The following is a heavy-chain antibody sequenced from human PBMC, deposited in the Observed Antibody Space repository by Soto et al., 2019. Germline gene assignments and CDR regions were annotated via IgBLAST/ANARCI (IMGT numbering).Heavy chain of an antibody. V-gene: IGHV1-69*13. CDR2: IIPIFGTA. CDR1: GVTFSSYA. J-gene: IGHJ6*02. CDR3: ARDESSTAYGDLYYYYYGMDV. Sequence: SVKVSCKASGVTFSSYAISWVRQAPGQGLEWMGGIIPIFGTANYAQKFQGRVTITADEATSTAYMELSSLRSEDTAVYYCARDESSTAYGDLYYYYYGMDVWGQGTTVTVS. D-gene: IGHD4-17*01.